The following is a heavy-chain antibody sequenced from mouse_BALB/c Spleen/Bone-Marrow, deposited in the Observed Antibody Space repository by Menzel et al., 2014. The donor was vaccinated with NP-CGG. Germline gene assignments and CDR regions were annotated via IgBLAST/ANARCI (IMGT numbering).Heavy chain of an antibody. CDR2: IWAGGST. CDR1: GFSLTSYG. D-gene: IGHD1-1*01. Sequence: VQLQESGPGLVSPSQSLSITCTVSGFSLTSYGLHWVRQPPGKGLEWLGVIWAGGSTNYNSALMSRLSISKDNSKSQVFLKMNSLQTDDTAMYYCARDYYGSSYFDYWGQGTTLTVSS. V-gene: IGHV2-9*02. J-gene: IGHJ2*01. CDR3: ARDYYGSSYFDY.